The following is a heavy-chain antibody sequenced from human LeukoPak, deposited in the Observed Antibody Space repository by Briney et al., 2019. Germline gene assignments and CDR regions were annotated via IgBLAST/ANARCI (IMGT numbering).Heavy chain of an antibody. D-gene: IGHD3-10*01. J-gene: IGHJ3*02. CDR2: ISSSSYI. V-gene: IGHV3-21*01. CDR3: ARPQLLWFGEGGAFDI. Sequence: GGSLRLSCAASGFTFSSYNMNWVRQAPGKGLEWVSSISSSSYIYYADSVKGRFTISRDNAKNSLYLQMNSLRAEDTAVYYCARPQLLWFGEGGAFDIWGQGTMVTVSS. CDR1: GFTFSSYN.